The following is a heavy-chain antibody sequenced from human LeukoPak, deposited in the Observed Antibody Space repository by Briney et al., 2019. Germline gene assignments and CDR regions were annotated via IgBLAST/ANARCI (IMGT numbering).Heavy chain of an antibody. CDR1: GLIFTKVW. D-gene: IGHD2-15*01. CDR3: TTGPGYCRCDNCGF. J-gene: IGHJ4*01. CDR2: IKSKINGGAI. Sequence: GGPLRLSCTASGLIFTKVWMSWVRQAPGEGLEWVGRIKSKINGGAIDYAAPVKGRFTISRDDSENTLYLQMDSLKTEDTAVYYCTTGPGYCRCDNCGFWGQGTLVTVSS. V-gene: IGHV3-15*01.